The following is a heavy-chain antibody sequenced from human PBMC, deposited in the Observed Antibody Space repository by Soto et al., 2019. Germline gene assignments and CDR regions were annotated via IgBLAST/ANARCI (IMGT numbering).Heavy chain of an antibody. V-gene: IGHV1-24*01. CDR2: FDPEDGDT. CDR1: GYTLTEFY. D-gene: IGHD2-15*01. J-gene: IGHJ3*01. Sequence: ASVKVSCKVSGYTLTEFYIHWVRQAPGKGLEWMGGFDPEDGDTIYAQKFQGRVTMTEDSSTDTAYMELSSLRSEDTAVFYCATNIKYCSGGGCYYIAATRGAFDVWGQGTMVTVSS. CDR3: ATNIKYCSGGGCYYIAATRGAFDV.